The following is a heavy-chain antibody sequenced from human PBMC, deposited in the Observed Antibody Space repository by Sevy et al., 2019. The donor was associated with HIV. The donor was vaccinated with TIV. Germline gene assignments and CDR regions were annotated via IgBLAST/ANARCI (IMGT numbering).Heavy chain of an antibody. J-gene: IGHJ4*02. Sequence: ASVKVSCKASGYTFTSYDINWVRQATGQGLEWMGWMNPNSGNTGFAQKFQGRVTMTRNTSITTAYMELSSLRSEDTAVYYCARNIAAVGKGFGFPDYWGQGTLVTVSS. CDR3: ARNIAAVGKGFGFPDY. D-gene: IGHD6-6*01. CDR2: MNPNSGNT. V-gene: IGHV1-8*01. CDR1: GYTFTSYD.